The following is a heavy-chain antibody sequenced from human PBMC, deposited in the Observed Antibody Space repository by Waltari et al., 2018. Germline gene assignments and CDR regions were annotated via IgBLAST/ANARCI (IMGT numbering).Heavy chain of an antibody. CDR1: GSTFTSYT. V-gene: IGHV3-48*04. CDR2: ISTSTSTI. D-gene: IGHD1-20*01. Sequence: EVQLVESGGGLVQPGGSLRRSCAASGSTFTSYTTNWFRQAPGKGLEWVSYISTSTSTIYYTDSVKGRFTISRDNAKNSLYLQMNSLRAEDTAVYYCARDTYNLNRIDYWGQGTLVTVSS. J-gene: IGHJ4*02. CDR3: ARDTYNLNRIDY.